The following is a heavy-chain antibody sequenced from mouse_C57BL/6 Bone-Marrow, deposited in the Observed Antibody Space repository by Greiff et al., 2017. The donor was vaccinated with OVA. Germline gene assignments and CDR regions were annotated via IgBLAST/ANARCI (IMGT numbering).Heavy chain of an antibody. J-gene: IGHJ2*01. V-gene: IGHV5-6*01. CDR3: ARPITTVVEPYYFDY. Sequence: EVKLMESGGDLVKPGGSLKLSCAASGFTFSSYGMSWVRQTPDKRLEWVAPISSGGSYNYYPDSVKGRFTISRDNAKNTLYLQMSSLKSEDTAMYYCARPITTVVEPYYFDYGGQGTTLTVSS. CDR2: ISSGGSYN. D-gene: IGHD1-1*01. CDR1: GFTFSSYG.